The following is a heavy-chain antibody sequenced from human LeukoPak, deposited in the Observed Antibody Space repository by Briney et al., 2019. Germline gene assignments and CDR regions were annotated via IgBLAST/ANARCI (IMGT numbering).Heavy chain of an antibody. CDR2: MNPNSGNT. CDR3: ARPKVRYFDWLLYSGGMSWGGSDAFDI. CDR1: GYTFTSYD. Sequence: ASVKVSCKASGYTFTSYDTNWVRQATGQGLEWMGWMNPNSGNTGYAQKFQGRVTMTRNTSISTAYMELSSLRSEDTAVYYCARPKVRYFDWLLYSGGMSWGGSDAFDIWGQGTMVTVSS. J-gene: IGHJ3*02. V-gene: IGHV1-8*01. D-gene: IGHD3-9*01.